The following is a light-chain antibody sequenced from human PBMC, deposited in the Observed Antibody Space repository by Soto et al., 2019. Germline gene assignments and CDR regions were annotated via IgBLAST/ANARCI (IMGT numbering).Light chain of an antibody. V-gene: IGKV1-39*01. Sequence: DIQRTQSPSSLSASVGDRVTITCRASQSISSYLNWYQQKPGKAPKLLIYAASSLQSGVPSRFSGSGSGTDFTLTISSLHPEDFATYYCQQSYSTPMTFGQGTKVDIK. J-gene: IGKJ1*01. CDR2: AAS. CDR1: QSISSY. CDR3: QQSYSTPMT.